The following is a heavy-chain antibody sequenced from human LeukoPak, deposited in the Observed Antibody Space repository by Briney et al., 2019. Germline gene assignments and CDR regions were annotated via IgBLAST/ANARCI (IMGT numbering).Heavy chain of an antibody. V-gene: IGHV4-39*07. CDR3: ARESGDTRTVNSFDF. J-gene: IGHJ4*01. D-gene: IGHD2-21*01. CDR2: ILFRGAT. CDR1: GDSISSYSYY. Sequence: LETLSLTCTVSGDSISSYSYYWAWIRQPPGKGLEWIGSILFRGATYYNPSLKPRIIMSVDTSQNHFSLKLTSVTAADTAVYFCARESGDTRTVNSFDFWGRGTLITVSS.